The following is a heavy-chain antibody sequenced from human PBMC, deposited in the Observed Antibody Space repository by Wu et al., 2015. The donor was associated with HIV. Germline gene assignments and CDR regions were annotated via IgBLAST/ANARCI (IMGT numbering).Heavy chain of an antibody. CDR1: GYTFSDYG. J-gene: IGHJ4*02. CDR3: ARDGGTDWNDSGSDH. CDR2: TNSHNDNT. Sequence: QVQLVQSGDEVKNPGASVKVSCNASGYTFSDYGISWVRQAPGQGLEWMGWISGVRQAPGQGLEWLGWTNSHNDNTHYAQKFEGRVTLTTNTSTSTAYMELTSLQSDDTAVYYCARDGGTDWNDSGSDHWGQGTLVTVSP. D-gene: IGHD1-1*01. V-gene: IGHV1-18*01.